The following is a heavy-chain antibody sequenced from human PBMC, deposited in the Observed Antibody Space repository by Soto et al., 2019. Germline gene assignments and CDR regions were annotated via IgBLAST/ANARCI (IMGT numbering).Heavy chain of an antibody. Sequence: QVQLVESGGGVVQPGRSLRLSCAASGFTFSDYAMHWVRQAPGKGLAWVAVVSNDGSSAYYAAFVRGRFTLSRDNSKYTLYMQMHILDAEDTAVYYCEKWKVADSGDYYFENWGQGALVNVSS. CDR3: EKWKVADSGDYYFEN. D-gene: IGHD6-19*01. CDR2: VSNDGSSA. J-gene: IGHJ4*02. CDR1: GFTFSDYA. V-gene: IGHV3-30*18.